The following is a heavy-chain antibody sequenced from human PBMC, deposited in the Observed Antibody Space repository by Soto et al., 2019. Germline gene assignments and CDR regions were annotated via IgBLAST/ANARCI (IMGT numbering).Heavy chain of an antibody. J-gene: IGHJ5*02. Sequence: SETLSLTCTVSGGSMNNYYWSWILQPAGKGLEWIGHIYPSGSTSYTPSLRSRVTMSVETSKTQFSLTLKSVTAADTAIYCCARGRQDFDPWGHGTLGTVSS. CDR2: IYPSGST. V-gene: IGHV4-4*07. CDR1: GGSMNNYY. CDR3: ARGRQDFDP.